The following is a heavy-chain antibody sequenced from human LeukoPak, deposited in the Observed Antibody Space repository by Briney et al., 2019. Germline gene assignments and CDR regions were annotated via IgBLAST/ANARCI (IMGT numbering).Heavy chain of an antibody. J-gene: IGHJ4*02. CDR1: GFTFSSYG. Sequence: GGSLRLSCAASGFTFSSYGMHWVRQAPGKGLEWVAVIWHDGSNKYYADSVKGRFTISRDNSKNTLYLQMNSLRAEDTAVHYCARAGGFLEWLLDYWGQGTLVTVSS. V-gene: IGHV3-33*01. CDR3: ARAGGFLEWLLDY. D-gene: IGHD3-3*01. CDR2: IWHDGSNK.